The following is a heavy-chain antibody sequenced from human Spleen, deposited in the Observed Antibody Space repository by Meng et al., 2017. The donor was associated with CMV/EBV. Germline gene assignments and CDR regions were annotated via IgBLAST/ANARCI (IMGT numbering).Heavy chain of an antibody. Sequence: SGPTLVKPTQTLTLTCTFSGFSLRPSGVGVGWVRQPPGKALEWLAFIYWSDDKRCSPSLKRRLIITKDTSKNQVVLTMNNRDPVDTGTYTCAQRHTRSLVVPAAIAAFSMFGVGVSAPEAFDICGQGTMVTVSS. CDR1: GFSLRPSGVG. D-gene: IGHD3-3*01. CDR2: IYWSDDK. J-gene: IGHJ3*02. V-gene: IGHV2-5*01. CDR3: AQRHTRSLVVPAAIAAFSMFGVGVSAPEAFDI.